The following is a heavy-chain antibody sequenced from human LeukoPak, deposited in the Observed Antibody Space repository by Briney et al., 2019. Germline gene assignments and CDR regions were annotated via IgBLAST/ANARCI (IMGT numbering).Heavy chain of an antibody. V-gene: IGHV3-23*01. Sequence: GGSLRLSCAASGLTLSSYAMSWVRQAPGKGLEWVSAISGSGGSTYYADSVKGRFTISRDNSKNTLYLQMNSLRAEDTAVYYCAKVLGIQLWLSGNWFDPWGQGTLVTVSS. CDR1: GLTLSSYA. D-gene: IGHD5-18*01. CDR3: AKVLGIQLWLSGNWFDP. J-gene: IGHJ5*02. CDR2: ISGSGGST.